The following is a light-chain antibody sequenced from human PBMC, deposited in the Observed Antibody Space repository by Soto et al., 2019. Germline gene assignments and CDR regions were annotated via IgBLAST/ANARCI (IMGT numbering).Light chain of an antibody. CDR1: QSVSSN. J-gene: IGKJ1*01. Sequence: IVMTQSPATLSVSPGERATLSCRASQSVSSNLAWYQQKPGQAPRLLIYGASTRATGIPARFSGSGSGTEFTLTISNLQPDDSATYYCQHYKAFSPWTFGQGTKVDIK. V-gene: IGKV3-15*01. CDR3: QHYKAFSPWT. CDR2: GAS.